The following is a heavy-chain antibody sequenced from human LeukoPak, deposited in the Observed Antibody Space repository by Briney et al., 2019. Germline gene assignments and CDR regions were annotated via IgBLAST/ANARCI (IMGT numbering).Heavy chain of an antibody. CDR3: ARNLWSGYYTKTGTFDY. CDR1: GYTFTIYG. Sequence: ASVNVSCKASGYTFTIYGISWVRQAPGQGLEWMGWISAYNGNTNYAQKLQGRVTMTTDTSTSTAYMELRSLRSDDTAVYYCARNLWSGYYTKTGTFDYWGQGTLVTVSS. J-gene: IGHJ4*02. V-gene: IGHV1-18*01. D-gene: IGHD3-3*01. CDR2: ISAYNGNT.